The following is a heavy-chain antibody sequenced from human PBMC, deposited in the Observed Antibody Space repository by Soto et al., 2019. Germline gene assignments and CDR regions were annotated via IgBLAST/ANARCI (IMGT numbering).Heavy chain of an antibody. CDR2: ISGSGAST. CDR3: AQVLQFLSWQALDY. D-gene: IGHD3-3*01. J-gene: IGHJ4*02. CDR1: GFTFSSYA. V-gene: IGHV3-23*01. Sequence: EVQLLESGGGLVQPGGSLRLSCAASGFTFSSYAMSWVRQAPGKGLEWVSAISGSGASTYYADSVKGRFTISRDNSKNTLYLQINSLSAEDTAVYYCAQVLQFLSWQALDYWGQGTMVTVSS.